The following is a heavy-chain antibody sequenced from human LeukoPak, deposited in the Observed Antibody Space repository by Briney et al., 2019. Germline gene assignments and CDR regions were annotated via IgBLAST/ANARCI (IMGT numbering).Heavy chain of an antibody. CDR3: ATEYYGAYNY. V-gene: IGHV3-15*01. D-gene: IGHD4-17*01. CDR1: GFTFTNAW. CDR2: IKSKKDGGTT. J-gene: IGHJ4*02. Sequence: GGSLRLSCAASGFTFTNAWMSWVRQAPGKGLEWVGHIKSKKDGGTTDYTAPVKGRFTISRDDSKDTLYLLMNSLKTEDIAVYYCATEYYGAYNYWGQGTLVTVSS.